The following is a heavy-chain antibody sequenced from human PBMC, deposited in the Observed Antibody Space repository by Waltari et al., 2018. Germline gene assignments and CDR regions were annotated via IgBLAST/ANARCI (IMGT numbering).Heavy chain of an antibody. Sequence: QLQLQESGPGLVKPSETLSLTCPVSGGSISSSSYYWGWIRQPPGKGLEWIGSIYYSGSTYYNPSLKSRVTISVDTSKNQFSLKLSSVTAADTAVYYCARDNVAAAGRGRGAFDIWGQGTMVTVSS. J-gene: IGHJ3*02. V-gene: IGHV4-39*07. D-gene: IGHD6-13*01. CDR3: ARDNVAAAGRGRGAFDI. CDR1: GGSISSSSYY. CDR2: IYYSGST.